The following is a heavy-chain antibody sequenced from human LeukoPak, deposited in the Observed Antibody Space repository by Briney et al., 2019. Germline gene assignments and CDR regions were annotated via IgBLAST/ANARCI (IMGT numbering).Heavy chain of an antibody. V-gene: IGHV3-33*06. D-gene: IGHD6-19*01. CDR1: GFTFSSYG. CDR2: IWYDGSHK. Sequence: GSSLRLSCATSGFTFSSYGMHWVRQAPGQGLEWVAVIWYDGSHKYYADSVKGRFTISRDNSKNTVYLQMNSLRAEDTAVYYCAKDRTAVAGTDFDYWGQGTLVTVSS. J-gene: IGHJ4*02. CDR3: AKDRTAVAGTDFDY.